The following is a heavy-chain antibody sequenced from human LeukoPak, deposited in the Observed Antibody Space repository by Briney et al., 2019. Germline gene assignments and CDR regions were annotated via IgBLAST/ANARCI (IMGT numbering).Heavy chain of an antibody. CDR1: GGSISSYY. CDR3: AGDRGNYYDSSGHFDY. J-gene: IGHJ4*02. CDR2: IYYSGST. D-gene: IGHD3-22*01. Sequence: PSETLSLTCTVSGGSISSYYWSWIRQPPGKGLEWIGYIYYSGSTNYNPSLKSRVTISVDTSKNQFSLKLSSVTAADTAVYYCAGDRGNYYDSSGHFDYWGQGTLVTVSS. V-gene: IGHV4-59*01.